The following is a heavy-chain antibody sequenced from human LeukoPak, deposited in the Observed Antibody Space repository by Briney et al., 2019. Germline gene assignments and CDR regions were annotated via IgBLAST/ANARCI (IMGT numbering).Heavy chain of an antibody. CDR1: GYTFTGYY. CDR3: ARAYREYYYGSGIDY. CDR2: INPNSGGT. D-gene: IGHD3-10*01. V-gene: IGHV1-2*02. J-gene: IGHJ4*02. Sequence: ASVTVSCKASGYTFTGYYMHWVRQAPGQGLEWMGWINPNSGGTNYAQKFQGRVTMTRDTSISTAYMELSRLRSGDTAVYYCARAYREYYYGSGIDYWGQGTLVTVSS.